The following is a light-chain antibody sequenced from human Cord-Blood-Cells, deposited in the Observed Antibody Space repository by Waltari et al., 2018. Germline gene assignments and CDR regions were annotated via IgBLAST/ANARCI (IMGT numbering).Light chain of an antibody. Sequence: EIVMTQSPATLSVSPGGRATLSCRASQRVSSNLAWYQQKPGQAPRLLIYGASTRATGIPARFSGSGSGTEFTLTISSLQSEDFAVYYCQQYNNWLTFGGGTKVEIK. CDR3: QQYNNWLT. CDR2: GAS. V-gene: IGKV3-15*01. J-gene: IGKJ4*01. CDR1: QRVSSN.